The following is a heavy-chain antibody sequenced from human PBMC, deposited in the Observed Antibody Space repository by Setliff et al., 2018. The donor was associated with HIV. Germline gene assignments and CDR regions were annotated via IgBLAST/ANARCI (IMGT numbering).Heavy chain of an antibody. V-gene: IGHV4-61*02. Sequence: SETLSLTCTVSGGSISSGNYYWTWVRQPAEKGLEWIGRIYTSGSTNYNPSLKSRVTISVDTSKNQFSLRLSSVTAADTAIYYCARDWSGYSSSRGSYYYYMDVWGKGTKVTVSS. CDR1: GGSISSGNYY. CDR2: IYTSGST. J-gene: IGHJ6*03. CDR3: ARDWSGYSSSRGSYYYYMDV. D-gene: IGHD6-13*01.